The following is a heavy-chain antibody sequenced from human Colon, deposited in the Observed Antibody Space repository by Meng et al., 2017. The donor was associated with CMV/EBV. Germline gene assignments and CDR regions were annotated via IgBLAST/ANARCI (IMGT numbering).Heavy chain of an antibody. D-gene: IGHD3-9*01. CDR1: GFNFRSSA. CDR2: ISGGGTST. Sequence: GEALKISCTASGFNFRSSAMSWVRQAPGKGLEWVSAISGGGTSTYYADSVEGRFTISRDTPNNTLFLQLNSLRAEDTAVYYCAREWRYYDILPMDVWGPGTTVTVSS. CDR3: AREWRYYDILPMDV. J-gene: IGHJ6*02. V-gene: IGHV3-23*01.